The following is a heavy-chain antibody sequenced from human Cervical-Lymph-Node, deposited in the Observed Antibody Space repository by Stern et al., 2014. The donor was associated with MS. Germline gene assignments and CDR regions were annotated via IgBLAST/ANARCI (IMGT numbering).Heavy chain of an antibody. CDR2: IFYSGAT. CDR1: GGSINNGDYY. CDR3: ARELSGMYGMDV. D-gene: IGHD1-1*01. J-gene: IGHJ6*02. V-gene: IGHV4-31*03. Sequence: VQLVESGPGLVKPSQTLSLTCPVSGGSINNGDYYWSWVRQHPGKGLEWLGYIFYSGATYYNPSLKGRLTISVDTSKRHFSLKLTSVTAADTAVYYCARELSGMYGMDVWGQGTTVTVSS.